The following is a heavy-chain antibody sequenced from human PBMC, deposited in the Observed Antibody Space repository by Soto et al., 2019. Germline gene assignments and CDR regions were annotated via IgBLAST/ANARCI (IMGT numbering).Heavy chain of an antibody. CDR2: IIPIFGTA. D-gene: IGHD2-15*01. V-gene: IGHV1-69*01. J-gene: IGHJ4*02. Sequence: QVQLVQSGAEVKKPGSSVKVSCKASGGTFSSYAISWVRQAPGQGLEWMGGIIPIFGTANYAQKFQGRVMITADESTSTAYMELSSLRSEDTAVYYGERDAGGGKPPGYWGQGALVAVAS. CDR1: GGTFSSYA. CDR3: ERDAGGGKPPGY.